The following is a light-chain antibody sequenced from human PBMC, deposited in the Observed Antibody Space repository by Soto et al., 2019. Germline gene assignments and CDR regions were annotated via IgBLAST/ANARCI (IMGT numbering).Light chain of an antibody. Sequence: EIVLTQSPGTLSLSPGERATLSCRASQSVSSNYLAWYQQKLGQAPRLLIYGASSRATGIPDRFSGSGSGTGFTLTISRLEPEDFAVYYCQQYGSSPWTFGQGTKVEIK. CDR3: QQYGSSPWT. V-gene: IGKV3-20*01. CDR2: GAS. J-gene: IGKJ1*01. CDR1: QSVSSNY.